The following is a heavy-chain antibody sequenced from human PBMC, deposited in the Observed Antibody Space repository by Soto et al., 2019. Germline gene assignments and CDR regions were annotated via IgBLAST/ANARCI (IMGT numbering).Heavy chain of an antibody. CDR1: GGSISSGGYY. CDR3: AGSAFP. V-gene: IGHV4-31*03. Sequence: QVQLQESGPGLVKPSQTLSLTCTVSGGSISSGGYYWSWIRQPPGKGLEWIGYSYYSGSTYHNPSLQSRVTISVATSKPQFSLRLRSVTAADTAVYYCAGSAFPWGQGTLVTVSS. J-gene: IGHJ5*02. CDR2: SYYSGST.